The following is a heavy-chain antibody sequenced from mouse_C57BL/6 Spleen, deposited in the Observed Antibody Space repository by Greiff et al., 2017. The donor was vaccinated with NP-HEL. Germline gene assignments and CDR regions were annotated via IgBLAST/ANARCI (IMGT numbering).Heavy chain of an antibody. J-gene: IGHJ1*03. CDR3: TTRQLRPPFDV. D-gene: IGHD3-2*02. CDR2: IDPENGDP. V-gene: IGHV14-4*01. Sequence: EVQLQQSGAELVRPGASVKLSCTASGFNIKDDYMHWVKQRPEQGLEWIGWIDPENGDPEYASKFQGKATIPADTSSNTAYLQLSSLTSEDTAVYYCTTRQLRPPFDVWGTGTTVTVSS. CDR1: GFNIKDDY.